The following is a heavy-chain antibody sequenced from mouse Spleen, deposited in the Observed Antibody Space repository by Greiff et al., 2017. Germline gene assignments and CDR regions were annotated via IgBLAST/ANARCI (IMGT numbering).Heavy chain of an antibody. Sequence: EVMLVESGGGLVKPGGSLKLSCAASGFTFSSYTMSWVRQTPEKRLEWVATISSGGGNTYYPDSVKGRFTISRDNAKNTLYLQMSSLRSEDTALYYCARDGNYVGYWYFDVWGAGTTVTVSS. CDR1: GFTFSSYT. D-gene: IGHD2-1*01. J-gene: IGHJ1*01. CDR2: ISSGGGNT. CDR3: ARDGNYVGYWYFDV. V-gene: IGHV5-9*01.